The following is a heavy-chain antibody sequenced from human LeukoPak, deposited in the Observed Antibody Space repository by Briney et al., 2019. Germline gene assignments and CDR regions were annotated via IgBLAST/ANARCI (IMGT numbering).Heavy chain of an antibody. D-gene: IGHD6-13*01. V-gene: IGHV4-59*08. Sequence: SETLSLTCTVSGGSISSYYWSWIRQPPGKGLEWIGNIHYSGSTNYNPTLDSRLTISVDTSKNQFSLKVSSVSAADTAVYYCARAYSSSWYWNWFDPWGQGTLVTVSS. J-gene: IGHJ5*02. CDR2: IHYSGST. CDR1: GGSISSYY. CDR3: ARAYSSSWYWNWFDP.